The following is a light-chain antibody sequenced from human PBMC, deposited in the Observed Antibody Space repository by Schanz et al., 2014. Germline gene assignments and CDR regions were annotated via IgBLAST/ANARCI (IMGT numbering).Light chain of an antibody. V-gene: IGLV7-46*01. Sequence: AVVTQEPALTVSPGGTVTLTCGFSTGAVTSGHYPYWFQQKPGQAPRTLIYDTTNKQSWTPARFSGSLFGGKAALTLSGAQPEDEADYYCLIVYSGAWVFGGGTKLTVL. CDR3: LIVYSGAWV. J-gene: IGLJ3*02. CDR1: TGAVTSGHY. CDR2: DTT.